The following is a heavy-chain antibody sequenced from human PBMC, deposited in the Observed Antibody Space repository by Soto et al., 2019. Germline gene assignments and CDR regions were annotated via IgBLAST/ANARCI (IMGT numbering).Heavy chain of an antibody. Sequence: QITLKESGPTLVRPPQTLTLTCTFSGFSLTSGVGVGWICQPPGKALEWLALIYWDDDKRYSPSLKNRLTITKDTSKNQVVLTMTNVGPVDTATYFCAHIDPEIVTVGGHGGFDYWGQGTLVTVSS. V-gene: IGHV2-5*02. J-gene: IGHJ4*02. CDR3: AHIDPEIVTVGGHGGFDY. CDR1: GFSLTSGVG. D-gene: IGHD5-12*01. CDR2: IYWDDDK.